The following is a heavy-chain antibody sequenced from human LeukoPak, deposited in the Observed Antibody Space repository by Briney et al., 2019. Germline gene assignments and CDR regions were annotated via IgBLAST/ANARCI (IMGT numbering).Heavy chain of an antibody. Sequence: GGSLRLSCAASGFPFSSYWMRWVRQAPGKGLEWVANIKQDGSEKYYVDSVKGRFTISRDNAKNSLYLQMNSLRAEDTAVYYCARQGGYNYALLRNWFDPWGQGTLVTVSS. J-gene: IGHJ5*02. CDR3: ARQGGYNYALLRNWFDP. V-gene: IGHV3-7*01. CDR1: GFPFSSYW. D-gene: IGHD5-18*01. CDR2: IKQDGSEK.